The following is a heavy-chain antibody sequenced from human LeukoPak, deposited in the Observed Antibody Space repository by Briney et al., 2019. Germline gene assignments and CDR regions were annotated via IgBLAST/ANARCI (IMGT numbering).Heavy chain of an antibody. J-gene: IGHJ3*02. Sequence: QAGGSLRLSCAASGFTFSSYSMNWVRQAPGKGLEWVSSISSSSSTIYFADSVKGGFTISRDNAKNSLYLQMNSLRPEDTAVYYCARDGPHRDVLPGALDIWGQGTMVTVSS. CDR1: GFTFSSYS. D-gene: IGHD2-8*01. V-gene: IGHV3-48*01. CDR2: ISSSSSTI. CDR3: ARDGPHRDVLPGALDI.